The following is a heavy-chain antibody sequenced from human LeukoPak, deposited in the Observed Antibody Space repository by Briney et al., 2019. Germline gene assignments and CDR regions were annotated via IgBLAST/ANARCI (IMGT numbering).Heavy chain of an antibody. D-gene: IGHD3-9*01. J-gene: IGHJ4*02. CDR1: GGSFSGYY. V-gene: IGHV4-34*01. CDR2: INHSGST. CDR3: ARVGILTGPLDY. Sequence: KPSETLSLTCAVYGGSFSGYYWSWIRQPPGKGLEWIGEINHSGSTNYNPSLKSRVTISVDTSKNQFSLKLSSVTAADTAVYYCARVGILTGPLDYWGQGTLVTVSS.